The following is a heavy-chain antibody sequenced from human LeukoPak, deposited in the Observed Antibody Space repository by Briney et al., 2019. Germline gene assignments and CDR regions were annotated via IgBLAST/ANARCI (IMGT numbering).Heavy chain of an antibody. V-gene: IGHV1-69*02. CDR3: ATLLNCSSTSCSN. J-gene: IGHJ4*02. CDR2: IIPILGIA. Sequence: SVKVSCKASGGTFSSYTISWVRQAPGQGLEWMGRIIPILGIANYAQKFQGRVTITADKSTSTAYTELSSLRSEDTAVYYCATLLNCSSTSCSNWGQGTLVTVSS. D-gene: IGHD2-2*01. CDR1: GGTFSSYT.